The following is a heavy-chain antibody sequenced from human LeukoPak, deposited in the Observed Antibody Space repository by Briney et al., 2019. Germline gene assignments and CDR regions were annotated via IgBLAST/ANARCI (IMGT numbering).Heavy chain of an antibody. CDR2: ISSSSSTI. CDR3: ARSYNWNYGFDY. J-gene: IGHJ4*02. CDR1: GFTFSSYS. Sequence: GGSLRLSCAASGFTFSSYSMNWVRQAPGKGLEWVSYISSSSSTIYYADSVKGRFTISRDNAKNSLYLQMNSLRAEDTAVYYCARSYNWNYGFDYWAREPWSPSPQ. V-gene: IGHV3-48*01. D-gene: IGHD1-7*01.